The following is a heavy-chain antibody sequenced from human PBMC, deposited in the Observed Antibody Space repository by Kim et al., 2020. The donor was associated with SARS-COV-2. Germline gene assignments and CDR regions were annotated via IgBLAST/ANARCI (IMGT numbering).Heavy chain of an antibody. V-gene: IGHV4-39*01. Sequence: SETLSLTCTVSGGSISSSSYYWGWQPQPQGLELEWIVSIYYSRSYYYNPSLKSRITISVDTNKNQFSLKLSSVTAADTAVYYCMRHWRGCLLLQPYYFD. CDR3: MRHWRGCLLLQPYYFD. J-gene: IGHJ4*01. D-gene: IGHD3-22*01. CDR2: IYYSRSY. CDR1: GGSISSSSYY.